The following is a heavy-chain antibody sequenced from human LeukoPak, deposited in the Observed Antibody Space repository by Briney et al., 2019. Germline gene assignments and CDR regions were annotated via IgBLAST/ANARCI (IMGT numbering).Heavy chain of an antibody. Sequence: GGSLRLSCAASGFTFSSYGMHWVRQAPGKGLEWVAFIRYDGNNKYYADSVKGRFTISRDNSKNTLYLQMNSLRAEDTAVYYCAKDNYGDYENDYWGQGTLVTVSS. CDR1: GFTFSSYG. V-gene: IGHV3-30*02. CDR2: IRYDGNNK. J-gene: IGHJ4*02. CDR3: AKDNYGDYENDY. D-gene: IGHD4-17*01.